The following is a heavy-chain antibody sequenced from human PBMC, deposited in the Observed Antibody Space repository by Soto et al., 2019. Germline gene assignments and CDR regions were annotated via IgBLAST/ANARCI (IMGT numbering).Heavy chain of an antibody. CDR3: TRRYNWNDNYFDP. D-gene: IGHD1-20*01. Sequence: SETLSLTCTVSGASISVHSYYWTWIRQPPGKGLEWIGSSYYSGTTYFNPSLKSRATISVDTSKNPFSLRLTSVTPADTAIYYCTRRYNWNDNYFDPRGPGALVTVSS. V-gene: IGHV4-39*01. CDR1: GASISVHSYY. CDR2: SYYSGTT. J-gene: IGHJ5*02.